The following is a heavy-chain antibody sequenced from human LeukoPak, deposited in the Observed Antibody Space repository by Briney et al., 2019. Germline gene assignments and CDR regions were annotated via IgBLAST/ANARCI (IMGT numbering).Heavy chain of an antibody. CDR2: ISYDGSNK. CDR1: GFTFSSYG. Sequence: GRSLRLSCAASGFTFSSYGMHWVRQAPGKGLEWVAVISYDGSNKYYADSVKGRFTISRDNSKNTLYLQMNSLRAEDTAVYYCARDAVHYYDFWSGYPDYWGQGTLVTVSS. D-gene: IGHD3-3*01. V-gene: IGHV3-30*03. J-gene: IGHJ4*02. CDR3: ARDAVHYYDFWSGYPDY.